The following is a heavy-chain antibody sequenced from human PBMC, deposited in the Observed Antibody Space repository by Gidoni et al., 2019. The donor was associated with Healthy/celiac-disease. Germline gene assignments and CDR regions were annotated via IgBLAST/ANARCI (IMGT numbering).Heavy chain of an antibody. CDR2: INHSGST. CDR1: GGSFSGYY. V-gene: IGHV4-34*01. CDR3: ARGPDFWSGYYRGAFDI. D-gene: IGHD3-3*01. Sequence: QVQLQQWGAGLLKPSETLSLTCAAYGGSFSGYYWSWIRQPPGKGLEWIGEINHSGSTNYNPSLKSRVTISVDTSKNQFSLKLSSVTAADTAVYYCARGPDFWSGYYRGAFDIWGQGTMVTVSS. J-gene: IGHJ3*02.